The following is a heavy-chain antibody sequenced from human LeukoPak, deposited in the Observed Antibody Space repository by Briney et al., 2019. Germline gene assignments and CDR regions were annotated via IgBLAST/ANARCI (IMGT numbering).Heavy chain of an antibody. V-gene: IGHV3-9*01. J-gene: IGHJ6*02. CDR2: ISWNSGSI. Sequence: PGGSLRLSCAASGFTFDDYAMHWVRQAPGKGLEWVSGISWNSGSIGYADSVKGRFTISRDNAKNSLYLQMNSLRAEDTALYYCAKDGHTDYGGNSGYYYYGMDVWGQGTTVTVSS. D-gene: IGHD4-23*01. CDR1: GFTFDDYA. CDR3: AKDGHTDYGGNSGYYYYGMDV.